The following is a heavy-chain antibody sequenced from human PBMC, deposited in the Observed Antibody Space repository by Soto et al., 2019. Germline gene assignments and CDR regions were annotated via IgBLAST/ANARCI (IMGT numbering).Heavy chain of an antibody. V-gene: IGHV1-18*01. CDR2: ISAYNGNT. J-gene: IGHJ4*02. D-gene: IGHD3-3*01. CDR1: GYTFTSYG. CDR3: ARDVGTIFGVVSDY. Sequence: ASVKVSCKASGYTFTSYGISWVRQAPGQGLEWMGWISAYNGNTNYAQKLQGRVTMTIDTSTSTAYMELRSLRSDDTAVYYCARDVGTIFGVVSDYWGQGTLVTVSS.